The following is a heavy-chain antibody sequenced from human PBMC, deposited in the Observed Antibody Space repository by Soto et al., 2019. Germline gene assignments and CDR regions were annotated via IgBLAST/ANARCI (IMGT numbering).Heavy chain of an antibody. CDR2: MLHSGST. CDR3: ARSPGWYKIDS. D-gene: IGHD6-19*01. J-gene: IGHJ4*02. Sequence: QLQLQESGPGLVKPSGTLSLTCAVSGDSVISNWWWGWVRQSPGKGVEWIADMLHSGSTNYSPSPTXXGTFSVDKSKTQFSLKMTSVTAAAAAVYLCARSPGWYKIDSWGEGSLVTVSS. V-gene: IGHV4-4*02. CDR1: GDSVISNWW.